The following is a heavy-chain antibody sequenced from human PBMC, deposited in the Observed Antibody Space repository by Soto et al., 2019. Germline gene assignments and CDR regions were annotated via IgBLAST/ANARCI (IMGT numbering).Heavy chain of an antibody. J-gene: IGHJ4*02. V-gene: IGHV1-3*01. CDR3: ARGLGLYYFYY. CDR1: GYTFTSYG. CDR2: INAGNGNT. Sequence: ASVKVSCKASGYTFTSYGMHWVRQAPGQRLEWVGWINAGNGNTKYSQKFQGRVTITRDTSASTAYMELSSLRSEDTAVYYCARGLGLYYFYYWGQGTLVTVSS. D-gene: IGHD1-26*01.